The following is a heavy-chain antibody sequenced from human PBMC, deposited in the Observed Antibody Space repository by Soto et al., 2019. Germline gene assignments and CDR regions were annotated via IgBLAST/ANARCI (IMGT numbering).Heavy chain of an antibody. Sequence: SETLSLTCAVYGGSFSGYYWSWIRQPPGKGLEGIGEINHSGSTNYNPSLKSRVTISVDTSKNQFSLKLSSVTAADTAVYYCARAHDYSNYWYFDLWGRGTLVTVSS. CDR2: INHSGST. CDR3: ARAHDYSNYWYFDL. J-gene: IGHJ2*01. D-gene: IGHD4-4*01. CDR1: GGSFSGYY. V-gene: IGHV4-34*01.